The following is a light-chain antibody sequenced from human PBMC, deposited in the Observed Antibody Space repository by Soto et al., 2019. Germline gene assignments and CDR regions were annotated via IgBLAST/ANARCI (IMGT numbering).Light chain of an antibody. Sequence: QSVLTQPPSASGTPGQRVTISCSGSSSNIGSNTVNWYQQLPGTAPKLLIYSNNQRPSGVPDRFSGSKSGTSASLAISGLQSEDEADYYCAAWDDSSVLFGGGTKLTVL. CDR2: SNN. J-gene: IGLJ2*01. CDR3: AAWDDSSVL. V-gene: IGLV1-44*01. CDR1: SSNIGSNT.